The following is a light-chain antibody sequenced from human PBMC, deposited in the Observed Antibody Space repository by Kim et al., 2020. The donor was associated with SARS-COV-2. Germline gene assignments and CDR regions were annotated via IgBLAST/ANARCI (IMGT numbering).Light chain of an antibody. J-gene: IGKJ1*01. CDR3: MQGTHWPPT. CDR2: KVS. Sequence: PASISGRSSQSRVYSDGNTYLTWFHQRPGQSPRRLVYKVSSRDSGVPDRFSGSGSGTDLTLKISRVESEDVGIYYCMQGTHWPPTFGQGTKVDIK. V-gene: IGKV2-30*01. CDR1: QSRVYSDGNTY.